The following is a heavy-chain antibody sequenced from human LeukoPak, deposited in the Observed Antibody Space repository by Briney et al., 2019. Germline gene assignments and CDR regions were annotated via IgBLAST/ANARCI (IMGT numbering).Heavy chain of an antibody. J-gene: IGHJ6*02. CDR2: ISAYNGNT. CDR1: GYTFTSYG. D-gene: IGHD6-19*01. CDR3: ARDVYYWGYSSGWHIGDYYYYGMDV. Sequence: ASVKVSCKASGYTFTSYGISWVRQAPGQGLEWMGWISAYNGNTNYAQKLQGRVTMTTDTSTSTAYMELRSLRSDDMAVYYCARDVYYWGYSSGWHIGDYYYYGMDVWGQGTTVTVSS. V-gene: IGHV1-18*03.